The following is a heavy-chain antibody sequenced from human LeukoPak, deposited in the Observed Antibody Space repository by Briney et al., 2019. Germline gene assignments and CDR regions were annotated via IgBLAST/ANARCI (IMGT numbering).Heavy chain of an antibody. V-gene: IGHV7-4-1*02. CDR1: GYTFTNYG. Sequence: ASVKVSCKASGYTFTNYGINWVRQAPEQGLEWMGWINTNTGNPMYAQGFTGRFVFSLDTSVSTAYLQISSLKADDIAVYYCATRYSSSHYYYLDVWGKGTTVTVSS. CDR2: INTNTGNP. D-gene: IGHD6-13*01. J-gene: IGHJ6*03. CDR3: ATRYSSSHYYYLDV.